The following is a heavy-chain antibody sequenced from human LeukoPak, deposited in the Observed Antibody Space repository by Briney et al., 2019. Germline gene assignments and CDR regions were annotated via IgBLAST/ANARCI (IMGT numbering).Heavy chain of an antibody. V-gene: IGHV4-61*02. CDR1: GGSISSGSNY. CDR2: IYTTRST. J-gene: IGHJ3*02. CDR3: ARGTARITMIVVVIDAFDI. Sequence: SETLSLTCTVSGGSISSGSNYWSWIRQPAGKGLEWIGRIYTTRSTNYNPSLKSRVTISVDTSKNQFSLKLNSVTAADTAVYYCARGTARITMIVVVIDAFDIWGQGTMVTVSS. D-gene: IGHD3-22*01.